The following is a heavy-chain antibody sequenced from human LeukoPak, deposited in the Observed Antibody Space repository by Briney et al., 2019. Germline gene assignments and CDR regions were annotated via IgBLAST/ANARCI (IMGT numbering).Heavy chain of an antibody. CDR1: GYTFTSYG. D-gene: IGHD5-18*01. J-gene: IGHJ3*02. Sequence: EASVKVSCKASGYTFTSYGISWVRQAPGQGLEWMGWISAYNGNTNYAQKLQGRVTMTIDTSTSTAYMELRSLRSDDTAVYYCARLGAMVLGDAFDIWGQGTMVTVSS. CDR3: ARLGAMVLGDAFDI. V-gene: IGHV1-18*01. CDR2: ISAYNGNT.